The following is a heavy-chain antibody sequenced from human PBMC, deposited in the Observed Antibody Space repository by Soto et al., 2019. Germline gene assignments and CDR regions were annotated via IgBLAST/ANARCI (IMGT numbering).Heavy chain of an antibody. V-gene: IGHV4-59*08. CDR1: GGSISSYY. CDR3: ARQKAIVGYSPHYFRYYYMDV. J-gene: IGHJ6*03. D-gene: IGHD2-15*01. Sequence: QVQLQESGPGLVKPSETLSLTCTVSGGSISSYYWSWIRQPPGKGLEWIGYIYYSGSTNYTPSLTGRVTISIDTSKNRFPLKLSSVTAADTAVYYCARQKAIVGYSPHYFRYYYMDVWGKGTTVTVSS. CDR2: IYYSGST.